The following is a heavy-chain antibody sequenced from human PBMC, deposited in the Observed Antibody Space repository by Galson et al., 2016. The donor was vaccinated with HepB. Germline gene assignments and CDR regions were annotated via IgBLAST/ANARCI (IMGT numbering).Heavy chain of an antibody. CDR3: SLADYYDSSGNPYYYYLDV. D-gene: IGHD3-22*01. CDR2: INPSGST. CDR1: GGSFSGSY. V-gene: IGHV4-34*01. J-gene: IGHJ6*03. Sequence: SETLSLTCTVFGGSFSGSYWSWIRQPPGKGLEWIGVINPSGSTNYNPSLRSRVTISVDTSKLQFSLKLSSVTAADTAVYYCSLADYYDSSGNPYYYYLDVRGKGTTVTVSS.